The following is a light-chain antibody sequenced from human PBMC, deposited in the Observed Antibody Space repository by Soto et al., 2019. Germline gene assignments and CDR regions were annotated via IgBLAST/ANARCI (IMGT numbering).Light chain of an antibody. J-gene: IGLJ2*01. Sequence: QSVLTQPPSASGTPGQRVTISCSGSSSNIGSNTVNWYQQLPGTAPKLLIYSDNQRPSGVPYRFSGSKSGTSASLAISGLQSEEEADYYCAAWDDSLNGAVFGGGTKLTVL. CDR3: AAWDDSLNGAV. CDR1: SSNIGSNT. V-gene: IGLV1-44*01. CDR2: SDN.